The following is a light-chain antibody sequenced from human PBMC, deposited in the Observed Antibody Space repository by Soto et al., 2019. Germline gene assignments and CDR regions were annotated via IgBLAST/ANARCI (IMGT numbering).Light chain of an antibody. J-gene: IGKJ1*01. CDR1: QSLLHVNGYTY. CDR2: LVS. CDR3: MQAVQIPGT. V-gene: IGKV2-28*01. Sequence: DIVMTQSPLSLPVTPGEPASISCRSSQSLLHVNGYTYLDWYLQKPGQSPQLLMYLVSIRASGVSDRFSGSGSGTDFRLKISRVEAEDVGVYYCMQAVQIPGTFGQGTKVEIK.